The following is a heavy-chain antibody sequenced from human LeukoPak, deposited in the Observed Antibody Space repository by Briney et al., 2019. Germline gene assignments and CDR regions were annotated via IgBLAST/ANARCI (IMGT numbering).Heavy chain of an antibody. CDR2: ISSSRSYI. CDR3: ARRRYFDY. Sequence: PGGSLRLSCAASGFTFSSYSMNWVRQAPGKGLEWVSSISSSRSYIYYADSVKGRFTISRDNAKNSLYLQMNSLRAEDTAVYYCARRRYFDYWGQGTLVTVSS. CDR1: GFTFSSYS. J-gene: IGHJ4*02. D-gene: IGHD3-9*01. V-gene: IGHV3-21*01.